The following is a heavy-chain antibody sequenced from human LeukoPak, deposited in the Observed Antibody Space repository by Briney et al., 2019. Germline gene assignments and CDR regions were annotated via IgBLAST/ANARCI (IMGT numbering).Heavy chain of an antibody. Sequence: QPGGSLRLSCAASGVTFSSYAMHWVRQAPGKGLEWVAVISYDGSNKYYADSVKGRFTISRDNSKNTLYLQMNSLRAEDTAVYYCARDDSIYSSGWYPDYWGQGTLVTVSS. CDR3: ARDDSIYSSGWYPDY. V-gene: IGHV3-30*04. J-gene: IGHJ4*02. CDR2: ISYDGSNK. D-gene: IGHD6-19*01. CDR1: GVTFSSYA.